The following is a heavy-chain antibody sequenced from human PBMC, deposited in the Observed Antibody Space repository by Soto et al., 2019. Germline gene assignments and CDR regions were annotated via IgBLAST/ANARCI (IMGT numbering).Heavy chain of an antibody. D-gene: IGHD3-10*01. CDR1: GFTFSSYG. Sequence: GGSLRLSCAASGFTFSSYGMHWVRQAPGKGLEWVAVIWYDGSNKYYADSVKGRFTISRDNSKNTLYLQMNSLRAEDTAVYYCARDRVTMVRGLTTVYYWGQGTLVTVSS. CDR2: IWYDGSNK. J-gene: IGHJ4*02. V-gene: IGHV3-33*01. CDR3: ARDRVTMVRGLTTVYY.